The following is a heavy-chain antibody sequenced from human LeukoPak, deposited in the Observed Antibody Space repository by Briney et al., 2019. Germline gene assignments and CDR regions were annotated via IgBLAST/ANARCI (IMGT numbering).Heavy chain of an antibody. CDR3: AKAPPSGFDY. J-gene: IGHJ4*02. V-gene: IGHV3-30*18. CDR2: MSADGSLE. D-gene: IGHD6-25*01. Sequence: QPGGSLRLSCEASGFIFSNYAMNWVRQAPGKGLEWVAIMSADGSLEFYGDSVKGRFVISRDNSKSTLYLQMNNLRVNDTAVYYCAKAPPSGFDYWGQGTLVTVSS. CDR1: GFIFSNYA.